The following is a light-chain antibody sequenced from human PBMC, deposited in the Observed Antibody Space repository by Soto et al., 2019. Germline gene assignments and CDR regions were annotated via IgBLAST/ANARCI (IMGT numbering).Light chain of an antibody. CDR2: DVT. J-gene: IGLJ1*01. CDR3: YTYALTRYV. CDR1: SSDVGGYNY. V-gene: IGLV2-11*01. Sequence: QSALAQPRSVSASPGQSVTISCTGTSSDVGGYNYVSWYQQHPGKAPKLIIYDVTKRPSGVPDRFSGSKSGSTASLTISGLQAEDEADYSSYTYALTRYVF.